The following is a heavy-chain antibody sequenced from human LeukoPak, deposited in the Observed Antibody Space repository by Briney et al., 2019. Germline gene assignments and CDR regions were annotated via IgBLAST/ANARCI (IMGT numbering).Heavy chain of an antibody. CDR1: GGSISSYY. V-gene: IGHV4-59*08. Sequence: SETLSLTCTVSGGSISSYYRSWIRQPPGKGLEWIGYIYYSGSTHYNPSLKSRVTISVDTSKNQFSLKLSSVTAADTAVYYCASSLLTGYPYYYGMDVWGQGTTVTVSS. D-gene: IGHD3-9*01. CDR2: IYYSGST. J-gene: IGHJ6*02. CDR3: ASSLLTGYPYYYGMDV.